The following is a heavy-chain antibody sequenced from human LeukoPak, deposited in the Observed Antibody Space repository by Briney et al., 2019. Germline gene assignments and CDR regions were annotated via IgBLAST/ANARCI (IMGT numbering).Heavy chain of an antibody. J-gene: IGHJ4*02. D-gene: IGHD2-2*02. CDR3: AGYNCSSTTCYTGGFDY. Sequence: GGSLRLSCAASGFTFNSYAMSWVRQAPGKGLEWVSAISGSGGSTYYADSVKGRFTISRDSSKNTLYLQMNSLTAEDTAVYYCAGYNCSSTTCYTGGFDYWGQGTLVTISS. CDR2: ISGSGGST. V-gene: IGHV3-23*01. CDR1: GFTFNSYA.